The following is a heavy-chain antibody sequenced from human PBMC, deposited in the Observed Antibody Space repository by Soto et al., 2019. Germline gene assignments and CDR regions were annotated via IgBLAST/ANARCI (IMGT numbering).Heavy chain of an antibody. CDR3: ARVGYGDWFDP. CDR2: INHSGST. V-gene: IGHV4-34*01. D-gene: IGHD4-17*01. J-gene: IGHJ5*02. CDR1: GGSFSGYY. Sequence: SETLSLTCAVYGGSFSGYYWSWVRQPPGKGLEWIGGINHSGSTNYNPSLKSRVTISVDTSKNQFSLKLSSVTAADTAVYYCARVGYGDWFDPWGQGTLVTVSS.